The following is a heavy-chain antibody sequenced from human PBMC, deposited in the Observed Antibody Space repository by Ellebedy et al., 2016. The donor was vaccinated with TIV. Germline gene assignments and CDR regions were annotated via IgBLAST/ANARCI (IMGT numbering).Heavy chain of an antibody. J-gene: IGHJ4*02. CDR3: AREFDDYFFDY. CDR1: GFTFGSYG. CDR2: IWYDGSEK. Sequence: GESLKISCAAAGFTFGSYGMHWVRQAPGKGLEWVAVIWYDGSEKYYADSVKGRFTISRDNSKNTLYLQLNSLRAEDTAVYYCAREFDDYFFDYWGQGTLVTVSS. D-gene: IGHD2-21*02. V-gene: IGHV3-33*08.